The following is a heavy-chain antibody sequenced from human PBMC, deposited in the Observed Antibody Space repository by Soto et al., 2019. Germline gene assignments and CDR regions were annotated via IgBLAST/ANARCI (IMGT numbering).Heavy chain of an antibody. CDR3: ARFQGLHFDY. CDR1: GGTFSDHA. J-gene: IGHJ4*02. Sequence: QVQLVQSGAEVKKPGSSVKDSCKASGGTFSDHAFSWVRQAPGQGLEWMGRIFPMFGTADYAQKFQGRLIITADDSTSTAYMELSSLRSEDTAVYYCARFQGLHFDYWGQGTLVRVSS. V-gene: IGHV1-69*18. CDR2: IFPMFGTA.